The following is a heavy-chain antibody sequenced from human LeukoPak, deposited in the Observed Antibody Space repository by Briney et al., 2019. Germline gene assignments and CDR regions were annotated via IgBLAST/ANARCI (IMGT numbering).Heavy chain of an antibody. V-gene: IGHV4-61*02. Sequence: PSETLSLTCTVSGGSISSGSCYWSWIRQPAGKGLEWIGRIYTSGSTNYNPSLKSRVTISVDTSKNQFSLKLSSVTAADTAVYYCATYSSSSGRAYWGQGTLVTVSS. J-gene: IGHJ4*02. CDR3: ATYSSSSGRAY. D-gene: IGHD6-6*01. CDR2: IYTSGST. CDR1: GGSISSGSCY.